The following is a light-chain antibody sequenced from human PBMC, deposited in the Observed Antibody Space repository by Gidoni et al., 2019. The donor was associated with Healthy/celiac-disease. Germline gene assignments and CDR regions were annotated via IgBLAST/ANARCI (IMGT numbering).Light chain of an antibody. CDR1: QSVSSSY. J-gene: IGKJ1*01. V-gene: IGKV3-20*01. CDR2: GPS. CDR3: QQYGSSPRT. Sequence: DIVLTQSPGTLSLSPGERATLSCRASQSVSSSYLAWYQQKPGQAPRLLLYGPSSRATGIPDRFSGSGSGTDFTLTISRLEREDCAVYYWQQYGSSPRTFGQGTKVEIK.